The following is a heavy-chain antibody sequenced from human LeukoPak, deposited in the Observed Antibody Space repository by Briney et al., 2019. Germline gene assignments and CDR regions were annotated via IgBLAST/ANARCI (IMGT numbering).Heavy chain of an antibody. V-gene: IGHV3-21*01. Sequence: GGSLRLSCAASGFTFSSYSMNWVRQAPGKGLEWVSSISSSSSYIHYADSVKGRFTVSRDNAKNSLYLQMNSLRAEDTAVYYCARVGLVWELLDAFDIWGQGTMVTVSS. CDR3: ARVGLVWELLDAFDI. CDR1: GFTFSSYS. D-gene: IGHD1-26*01. CDR2: ISSSSSYI. J-gene: IGHJ3*02.